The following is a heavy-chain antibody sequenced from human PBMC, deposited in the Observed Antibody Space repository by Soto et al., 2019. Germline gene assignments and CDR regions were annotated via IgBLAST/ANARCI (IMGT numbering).Heavy chain of an antibody. Sequence: GGSLRLSCTASGFAVRHNCMTWVRQAPGKGLEWVSLIYSGGDTAYADSVKGRFTISRHTSQNTLYLQMNSLRAEDTAVYYCARKTDSIPSGGDVWGKGTAVTVSS. V-gene: IGHV3-53*04. CDR1: GFAVRHNC. J-gene: IGHJ6*04. CDR3: ARKTDSIPSGGDV. D-gene: IGHD3-10*01. CDR2: IYSGGDT.